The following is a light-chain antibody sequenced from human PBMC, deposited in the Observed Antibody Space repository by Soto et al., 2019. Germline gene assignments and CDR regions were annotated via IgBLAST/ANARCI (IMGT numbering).Light chain of an antibody. CDR2: AAS. V-gene: IGKV1-39*01. CDR1: QGISSY. J-gene: IGKJ3*01. CDR3: QQSYSTPLT. Sequence: DIQLTQSPSFLSASVGDRVTITCRASQGISSYLNWYQQKPGKAPKLLIYAASSLQSGVPSRFSGSGSGTDFTLTISSLQPEDFATYYCQQSYSTPLTFGPGTKVDIK.